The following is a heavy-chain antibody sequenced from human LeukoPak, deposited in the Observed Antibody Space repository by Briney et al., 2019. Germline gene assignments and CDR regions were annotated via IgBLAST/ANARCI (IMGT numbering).Heavy chain of an antibody. D-gene: IGHD6-19*01. CDR2: IYYSGST. Sequence: SETLSLTCTVSGGSISSYYWSWIRQPPGKGLEWIGYIYYSGSTNYNPSLKSRVTISVDTSKNQFSLKLSSVTAADTAVYYCARLRIAVAGXDAFDIWGQGTMVTVSS. CDR1: GGSISSYY. CDR3: ARLRIAVAGXDAFDI. J-gene: IGHJ3*02. V-gene: IGHV4-59*08.